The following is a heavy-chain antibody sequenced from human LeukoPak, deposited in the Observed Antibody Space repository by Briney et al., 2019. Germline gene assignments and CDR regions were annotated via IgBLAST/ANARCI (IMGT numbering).Heavy chain of an antibody. CDR3: AREDWGHFDF. D-gene: IGHD7-27*01. Sequence: GGSLRLSCAASGFIFRVYWMSWVRQAPGKGLEWVATINQDGSDKYYLDSAKGRFTISRDNAENSLSLQMNSLRAEDTAVYYCAREDWGHFDFWGQGTLVTVSS. J-gene: IGHJ4*02. V-gene: IGHV3-7*04. CDR1: GFIFRVYW. CDR2: INQDGSDK.